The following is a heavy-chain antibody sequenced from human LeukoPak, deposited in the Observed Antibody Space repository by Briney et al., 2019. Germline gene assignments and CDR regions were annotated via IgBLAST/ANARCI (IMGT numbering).Heavy chain of an antibody. CDR3: ARANYWRGGNCYSRTLYYSDY. D-gene: IGHD2-15*01. J-gene: IGHJ4*02. V-gene: IGHV4-31*03. CDR2: IYYSGTT. CDR1: GRSITSGGYY. Sequence: SQTLSLTCTLSGRSITSGGYYWSRLRQHPGKGLEWFGYIYYSGTTYYNPSLKSRVTIWVDTSKNEFSLKLSSVTAADTAVYYCARANYWRGGNCYSRTLYYSDYSGQATLVTVSS.